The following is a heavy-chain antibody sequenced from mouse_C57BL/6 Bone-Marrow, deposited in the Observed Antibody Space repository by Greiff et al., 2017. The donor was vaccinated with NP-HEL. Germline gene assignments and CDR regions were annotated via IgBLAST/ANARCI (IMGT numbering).Heavy chain of an antibody. CDR1: GYTFTSYD. CDR3: ATYYSNLAWFAY. Sequence: QVQLQQSGPELVKPGASVKLSCKASGYTFTSYDINWVKQRPGQGLEWIGWSYRRDCSTKYNYKFKGKATLTVDTSSSTAYMELHSLTSEDSAVYFCATYYSNLAWFAYWGQGTLVTVSA. J-gene: IGHJ3*01. V-gene: IGHV1-85*01. D-gene: IGHD2-5*01. CDR2: SYRRDCST.